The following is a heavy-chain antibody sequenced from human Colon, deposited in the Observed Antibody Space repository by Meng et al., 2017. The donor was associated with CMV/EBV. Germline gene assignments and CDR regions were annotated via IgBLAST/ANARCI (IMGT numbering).Heavy chain of an antibody. CDR1: GYSFTTYG. V-gene: IGHV1-18*01. J-gene: IGHJ6*02. Sequence: ASVKVSCKASGYSFTTYGIAWVRQAPGQGLEWMGWISGSNDYTNYTQNLQGRVTMTTDTSTNTAYMELRSLRSDDTAVYYCARTPKRIGMDVWGQGTTVTVSS. CDR2: ISGSNDYT. D-gene: IGHD1-1*01. CDR3: ARTPKRIGMDV.